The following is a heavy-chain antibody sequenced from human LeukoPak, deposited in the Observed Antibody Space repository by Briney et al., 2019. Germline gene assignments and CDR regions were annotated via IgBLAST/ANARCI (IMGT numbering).Heavy chain of an antibody. Sequence: PSETLSLTCTVSGGSISSYYRSWIRQPPGKGLKWNWPIYTSGSTNYKPSLKSRVTISVDTSKNQFSLKLTSVTAPDTAVYYCARLLPPSGSHSYYYYYMDVWGKGTTVTVSS. CDR1: GGSISSYY. D-gene: IGHD1-26*01. CDR3: ARLLPPSGSHSYYYYYMDV. CDR2: IYTSGST. J-gene: IGHJ6*03. V-gene: IGHV4-4*09.